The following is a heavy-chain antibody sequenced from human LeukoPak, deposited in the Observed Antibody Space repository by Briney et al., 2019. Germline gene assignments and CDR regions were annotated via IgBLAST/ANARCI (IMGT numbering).Heavy chain of an antibody. CDR1: GYPFSGSD. CDR3: AKTTGGWPRFFDH. D-gene: IGHD6-19*01. CDR2: VSHEGSSK. J-gene: IGHJ4*02. V-gene: IGHV3-30*18. Sequence: PGGSLRLSCAASGYPFSGSDIHWVRQAPGKGLEWVAFVSHEGSSKFYAESVKGRFGISRDNSKSTTYLQMNGLRADDTAVHYCAKTTGGWPRFFDHWGQGTLVAVSS.